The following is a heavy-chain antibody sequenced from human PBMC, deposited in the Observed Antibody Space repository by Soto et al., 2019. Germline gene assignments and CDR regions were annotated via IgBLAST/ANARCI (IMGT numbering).Heavy chain of an antibody. CDR1: GFTFSSYA. V-gene: IGHV3-23*01. CDR2: ISGSGGST. J-gene: IGHJ6*03. D-gene: IGHD3-3*01. Sequence: GGSLRLSCAASGFTFSSYAMSWVRQAPGKGLEWVSAISGSGGSTYYADSVKGRFTISRDNSKNTLYLQMNSLRAEDTAVYYCAKGSESDDFYYYYYYMDVWGKGTTVTVSS. CDR3: AKGSESDDFYYYYYYMDV.